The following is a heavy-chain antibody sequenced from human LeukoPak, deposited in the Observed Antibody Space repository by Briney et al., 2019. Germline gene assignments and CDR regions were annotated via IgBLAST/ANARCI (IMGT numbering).Heavy chain of an antibody. CDR1: GFTFSSYW. V-gene: IGHV3-7*01. Sequence: GGSLRLSCAASGFTFSSYWMSWVRQAPGKGLEWVANIKQDGSEKYYVDSVKGRFTISRDNAKNSLYLQMNSLRAEDTAVYYCARDRAVGYYYYYMDVWGKGTTVTISS. CDR2: IKQDGSEK. D-gene: IGHD1-26*01. CDR3: ARDRAVGYYYYYMDV. J-gene: IGHJ6*03.